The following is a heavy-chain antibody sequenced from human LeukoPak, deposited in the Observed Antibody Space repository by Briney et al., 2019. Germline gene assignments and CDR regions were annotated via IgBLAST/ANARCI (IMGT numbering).Heavy chain of an antibody. J-gene: IGHJ4*02. CDR1: GYTFTGYY. D-gene: IGHD5-18*01. CDR2: INPNSGGT. V-gene: IGHV1-2*02. CDR3: AKTALQLWSSEFDY. Sequence: GASVKVSCKASGYTFTGYYMHWVRQAPGQGLEWMGWINPNSGGTNYAQKFQGRVTMTRDTSISTAYMELSRLRSDDTAVYYCAKTALQLWSSEFDYWGQGTLVTVSS.